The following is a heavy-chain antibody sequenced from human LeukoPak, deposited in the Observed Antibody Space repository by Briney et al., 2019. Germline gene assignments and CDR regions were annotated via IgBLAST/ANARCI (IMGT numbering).Heavy chain of an antibody. CDR1: GYTFSNFG. Sequence: ASVKVSCKASGYTFSNFGISWVRQAPGQGLEWMGWISGYNDDTHYAQKFRGRVTMTTDTSTNTAYMDLRSLRSDDTAMYYCAKDFYNSGGRWYDCFDIWGQGTMVTVSS. CDR3: AKDFYNSGGRWYDCFDI. CDR2: ISGYNDDT. D-gene: IGHD2-15*01. V-gene: IGHV1-18*01. J-gene: IGHJ3*02.